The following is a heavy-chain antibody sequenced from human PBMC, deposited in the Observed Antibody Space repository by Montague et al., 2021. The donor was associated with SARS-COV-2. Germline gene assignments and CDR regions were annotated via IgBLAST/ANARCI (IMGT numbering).Heavy chain of an antibody. CDR3: ARTPTRSLSLDS. Sequence: SETLSLTCAVYGGSITGCYWSWVRQPAGKGLEWIGGVTTSGTTNYSPSLRSRVTMSVDTSKNQFSLNLNSVTAADTAMYYCARTPTRSLSLDSWGQGTLVTVSS. CDR1: GGSITGCY. J-gene: IGHJ4*02. V-gene: IGHV4-59*10. CDR2: VTTSGTT.